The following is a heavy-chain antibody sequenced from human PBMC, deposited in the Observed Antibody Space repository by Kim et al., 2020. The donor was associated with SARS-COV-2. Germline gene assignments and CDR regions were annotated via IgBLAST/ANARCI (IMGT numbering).Heavy chain of an antibody. J-gene: IGHJ4*02. D-gene: IGHD6-6*01. CDR1: GGSISSSSYY. V-gene: IGHV4-39*07. Sequence: SETLSLTCTVSGGSISSSSYYWGWIRQPPGKGLEWIGSIYYSGSTYYNPSLKSRVTISVDTSKNQFSLKLSSVTAADTAVYYCARGLSYSSSVDYWGQGTLVTVSS. CDR3: ARGLSYSSSVDY. CDR2: IYYSGST.